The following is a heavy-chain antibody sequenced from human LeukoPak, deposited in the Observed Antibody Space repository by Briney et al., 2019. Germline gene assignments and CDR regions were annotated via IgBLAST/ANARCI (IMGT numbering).Heavy chain of an antibody. CDR1: GFTSRNYW. CDR2: IKEDGREK. D-gene: IGHD6-19*01. Sequence: PGGSLRLSCAASGFTSRNYWMSWVRQAPAKGLQGVASIKEDGREKNYVDSVMGRFTISRDTAQNSLYLQLNSLSAADTAVYYCARDRGGGGWYEFAYWGQGTLVTVSS. J-gene: IGHJ4*02. V-gene: IGHV3-7*01. CDR3: ARDRGGGGWYEFAY.